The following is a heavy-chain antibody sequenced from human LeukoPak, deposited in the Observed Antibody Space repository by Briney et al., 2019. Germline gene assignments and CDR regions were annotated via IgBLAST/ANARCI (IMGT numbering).Heavy chain of an antibody. CDR1: GFTFSSYE. CDR2: ISSSGSTI. J-gene: IGHJ5*02. CDR3: ARDRDYYDSSGRIKVFDP. V-gene: IGHV3-48*03. D-gene: IGHD3-22*01. Sequence: PGGSLRLSCAASGFTFSSYEMNWVRQAPGKGLEWVSYISSSGSTIYYADSVKGRFTISRDNAKNSLYLQMNSLRAEDTAVYYCARDRDYYDSSGRIKVFDPWGQGTLVTVSS.